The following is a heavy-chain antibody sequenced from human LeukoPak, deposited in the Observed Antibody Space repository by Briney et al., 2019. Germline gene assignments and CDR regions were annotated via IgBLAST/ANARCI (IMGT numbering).Heavy chain of an antibody. J-gene: IGHJ5*02. CDR3: ARSGSNSSSWSGWFDP. CDR2: GDYSGGT. Sequence: PSETLSLTCTVSGDSFTSVTDYWAWIRQPPGKGLEWIASGDYSGGTYYNPSLESRVAISADMSKNQISLKLSSVAAADTAVYYCARSGSNSSSWSGWFDPWGQGTLVTVSS. CDR1: GDSFTSVTDY. D-gene: IGHD6-13*01. V-gene: IGHV4-39*07.